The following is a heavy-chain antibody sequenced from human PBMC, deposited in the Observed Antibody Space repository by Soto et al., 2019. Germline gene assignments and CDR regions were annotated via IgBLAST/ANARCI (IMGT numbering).Heavy chain of an antibody. CDR2: IYYSGTT. CDR3: ARAGGRYAITAYDV. Sequence: SDTLSLTCHVSGGSINSYYWRWIRQPPGKALEWIGYIYYSGTTNYNPSLKSRVTISVDTSKNQFSLRLSSVTAADTAVYYCARAGGRYAITAYDVWGPGTLVTVSS. J-gene: IGHJ3*01. CDR1: GGSINSYY. V-gene: IGHV4-59*01. D-gene: IGHD1-26*01.